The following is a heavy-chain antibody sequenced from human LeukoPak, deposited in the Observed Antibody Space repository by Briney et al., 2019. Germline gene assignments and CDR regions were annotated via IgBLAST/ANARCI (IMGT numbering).Heavy chain of an antibody. D-gene: IGHD1-14*01. Sequence: SETLSLTCTVSGRSISSNSYYWGWIRQPPGKGLEWIGSIYYSGNTYYNPSLKSRVTISVDTSKNQFSLKLSSVTAADTAVYYCARGQSGDRRYFDYWGQGTLVTVSS. CDR3: ARGQSGDRRYFDY. CDR1: GRSISSNSYY. CDR2: IYYSGNT. J-gene: IGHJ4*02. V-gene: IGHV4-39*01.